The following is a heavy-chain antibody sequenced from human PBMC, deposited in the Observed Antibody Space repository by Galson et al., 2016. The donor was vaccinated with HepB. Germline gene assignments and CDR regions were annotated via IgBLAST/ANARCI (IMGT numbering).Heavy chain of an antibody. CDR1: GFTFSSHA. V-gene: IGHV3-23*01. Sequence: SLRLSCAASGFTFSSHAMSWVRQAPGKGLEWVSAITGSGGSAYYADSVKGRFTFSRDNSKNTLYLQMNSLRAEDTAVYYCAKRSMSAVAGSFDFWGQGTLVTASS. J-gene: IGHJ4*02. D-gene: IGHD6-19*01. CDR2: ITGSGGSA. CDR3: AKRSMSAVAGSFDF.